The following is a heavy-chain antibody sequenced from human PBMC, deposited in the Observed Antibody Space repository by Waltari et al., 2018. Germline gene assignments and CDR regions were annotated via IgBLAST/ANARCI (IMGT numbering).Heavy chain of an antibody. CDR3: VKDGPGAGWGDYDY. Sequence: EVQLVASGGGLVQPGGSLRLSCSASGFTFSSFSMHWVRQAPGKGLEYVSAVSNNGDSAYYADSVKGRFTISRDNSKNTLYLQMTSLKAEDTAVYYCVKDGPGAGWGDYDYWGQGTLVTVSS. V-gene: IGHV3-64D*08. CDR2: VSNNGDSA. J-gene: IGHJ4*02. CDR1: GFTFSSFS. D-gene: IGHD3-16*01.